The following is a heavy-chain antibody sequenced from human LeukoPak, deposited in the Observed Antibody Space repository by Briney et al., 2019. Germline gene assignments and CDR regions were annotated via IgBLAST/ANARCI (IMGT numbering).Heavy chain of an antibody. CDR1: GFTFSSYA. J-gene: IGHJ4*02. D-gene: IGHD6-13*01. V-gene: IGHV3-23*01. CDR2: ISGSGGST. Sequence: GGSLRLSCAASGFTFSSYAMSWVRQAPGKGLEWVSAISGSGGSTYYADSVKGRFTISRDNSKNTLYLQMNSLRAEDTAVYYCAKDQAVYSSSWDPFDYWGQGTLVTVSS. CDR3: AKDQAVYSSSWDPFDY.